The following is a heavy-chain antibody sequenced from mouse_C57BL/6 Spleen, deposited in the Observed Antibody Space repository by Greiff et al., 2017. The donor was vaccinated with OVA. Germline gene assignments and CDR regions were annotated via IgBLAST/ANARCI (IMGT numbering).Heavy chain of an antibody. V-gene: IGHV5-17*01. D-gene: IGHD2-3*01. CDR2: ISSGSSTI. CDR1: GFTFSDYG. J-gene: IGHJ3*01. CDR3: ARDYDGYSSWFAY. Sequence: EVKVVESGGGLVKPGGSLKLSCAASGFTFSDYGMHWVRQAPEKGLEWVAYISSGSSTIYYADTVKGRFTISRDNAKNTLFLQMTSLRSEDTAMYYCARDYDGYSSWFAYWGQGTLVTVSA.